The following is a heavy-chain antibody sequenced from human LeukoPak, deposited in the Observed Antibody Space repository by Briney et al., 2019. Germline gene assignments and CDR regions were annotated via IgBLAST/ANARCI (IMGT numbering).Heavy chain of an antibody. Sequence: GGSLRLSCAASGFTFSSYSMNWVRQAPGKGLEWVSYISSSSSTIYYADSVKGRFTISRDNAKNSLYLQMNSLRAEDTAVYYCARQGAFGESIFDYWGQGTLVTVSS. CDR1: GFTFSSYS. D-gene: IGHD3-10*01. CDR2: ISSSSSTI. CDR3: ARQGAFGESIFDY. J-gene: IGHJ4*02. V-gene: IGHV3-48*01.